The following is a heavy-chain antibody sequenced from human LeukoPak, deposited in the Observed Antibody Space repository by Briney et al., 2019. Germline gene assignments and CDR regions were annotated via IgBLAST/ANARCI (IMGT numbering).Heavy chain of an antibody. J-gene: IGHJ6*02. CDR1: GFTFDDYA. D-gene: IGHD2-2*01. CDR3: ARALGYCSSTSCYLGDYYYYYGMDV. V-gene: IGHV3-9*01. Sequence: GGSLRLSCAASGFTFDDYAMHWVRQAPGKGLEWVSGISWNSGSIGYADSVKGRFTISRDNAKNSLYLQMNSLRAEDTAVYYCARALGYCSSTSCYLGDYYYYYGMDVWGQGTTVTVSS. CDR2: ISWNSGSI.